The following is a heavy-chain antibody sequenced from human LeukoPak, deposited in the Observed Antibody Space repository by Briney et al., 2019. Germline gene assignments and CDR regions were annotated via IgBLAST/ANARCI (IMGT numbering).Heavy chain of an antibody. D-gene: IGHD2-2*02. CDR3: ARVAQYQLLYNFDY. Sequence: PGGSLRLSCAASGFTFSSYSMNWVRQAPGKGLEWVSSISSSSSYIYYADSVKGRFTISRDNAKNSLYLQMNSLRAEDTAVYYCARVAQYQLLYNFDYWGQGALVTVSS. CDR1: GFTFSSYS. V-gene: IGHV3-21*01. J-gene: IGHJ4*02. CDR2: ISSSSSYI.